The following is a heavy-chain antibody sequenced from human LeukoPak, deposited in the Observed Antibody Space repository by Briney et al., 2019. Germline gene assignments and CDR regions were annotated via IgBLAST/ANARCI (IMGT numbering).Heavy chain of an antibody. CDR2: INPSGGST. V-gene: IGHV1-46*01. J-gene: IGHJ4*02. CDR1: GYTFTNYG. D-gene: IGHD6-19*01. CDR3: ARSVGAVAGHFDY. Sequence: ASVKVSCKASGYTFTNYGISWVRQAPGQGLEWMGIINPSGGSTSYAQKFQGRVTMTRDMSTSTVYMELSSLRSEDTAVYYCARSVGAVAGHFDYWGQGTLVTVSS.